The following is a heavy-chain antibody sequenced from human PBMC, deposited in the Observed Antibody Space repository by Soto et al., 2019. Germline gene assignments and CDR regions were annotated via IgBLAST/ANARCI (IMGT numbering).Heavy chain of an antibody. CDR3: ARGGARSFDC. CDR2: IVGDETST. J-gene: IGHJ4*02. D-gene: IGHD3-16*01. V-gene: IGHV3-74*01. CDR1: GFTFKTYW. Sequence: EVQLVESGGGLVQPGGSLRLSCEASGFTFKTYWMHWVRQVPGEGLMWVSRIVGDETSTTYADSVKGRFTISRDNAKNTLYLQMNSLRVEDTAVYYCARGGARSFDCWGQGTLVTVSS.